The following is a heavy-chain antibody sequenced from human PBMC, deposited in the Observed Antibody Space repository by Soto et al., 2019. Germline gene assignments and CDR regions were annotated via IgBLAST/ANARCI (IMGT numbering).Heavy chain of an antibody. CDR3: ARAYYDFWSGYSYYFDY. CDR2: IYHSGST. V-gene: IGHV4-30-2*01. CDR1: GGXISSGVYS. J-gene: IGHJ4*02. Sequence: XLSLTCAFSGGXISSGVYSWSWIRQPPGKGLEWIGYIYHSGSTYYNPSLKSRVTISVDRSKNQFSLKLSSVTDADTAVYYCARAYYDFWSGYSYYFDYWGQGTLGTVS. D-gene: IGHD3-3*01.